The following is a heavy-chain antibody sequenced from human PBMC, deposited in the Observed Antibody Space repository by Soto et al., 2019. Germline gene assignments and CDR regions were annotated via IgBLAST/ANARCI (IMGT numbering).Heavy chain of an antibody. CDR1: GFTFSSYW. Sequence: GGSLRLSCAASGFTFSSYWMHWVRQAPGKGLVWVSRINSDGSSTSYADSVKGRFTISSDNAKHTLYLQMNSLRAEDTAVYYCARDGGRRRPGGNYGMDVWGQGTTVTVSS. CDR2: INSDGSST. J-gene: IGHJ6*01. CDR3: ARDGGRRRPGGNYGMDV. D-gene: IGHD2-15*01. V-gene: IGHV3-74*01.